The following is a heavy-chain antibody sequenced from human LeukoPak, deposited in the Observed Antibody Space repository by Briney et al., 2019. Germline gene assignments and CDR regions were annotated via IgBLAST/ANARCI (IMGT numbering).Heavy chain of an antibody. V-gene: IGHV3-23*01. D-gene: IGHD5-12*01. Sequence: GGSLRLSCAASGFTFSSYAMSWVRQAPGKGLGWVSAISGSGGTIYYADSVKGRFTISRDNGKNSLYLQMNSLRAEDTAVYYCARAALSGYTSSWYNSWGQGTLVTVSS. CDR3: ARAALSGYTSSWYNS. CDR2: ISGSGGTI. J-gene: IGHJ5*01. CDR1: GFTFSSYA.